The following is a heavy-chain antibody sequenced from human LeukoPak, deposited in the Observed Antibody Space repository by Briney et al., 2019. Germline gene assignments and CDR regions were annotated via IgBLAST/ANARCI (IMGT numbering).Heavy chain of an antibody. CDR2: ISAYNGNT. D-gene: IGHD2-21*02. Sequence: ASVRVSCKASGYTFTSYGISWVRQAPGQGLEWMGWISAYNGNTNYAQKLQGRVTMTTDTSTSTAYMELRSLRSDDTAVYYCARVDYCGGDCYSAFDSWGQGTMVTVSA. CDR1: GYTFTSYG. CDR3: ARVDYCGGDCYSAFDS. V-gene: IGHV1-18*01. J-gene: IGHJ3*02.